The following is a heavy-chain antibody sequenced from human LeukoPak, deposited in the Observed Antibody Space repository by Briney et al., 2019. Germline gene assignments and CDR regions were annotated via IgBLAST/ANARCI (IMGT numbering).Heavy chain of an antibody. Sequence: SETLSLTCAVYGGSFSGYYWSWIRQPPGKGLEWIGEMNHSGSTNYNPSLKSRVTISVDTSKKQFSLKLSSVTAADTAVHYCARKSLDNWVDPWGQGTLVTVSS. CDR3: ARKSLDNWVDP. CDR1: GGSFSGYY. V-gene: IGHV4-34*01. CDR2: MNHSGST. D-gene: IGHD1-1*01. J-gene: IGHJ5*02.